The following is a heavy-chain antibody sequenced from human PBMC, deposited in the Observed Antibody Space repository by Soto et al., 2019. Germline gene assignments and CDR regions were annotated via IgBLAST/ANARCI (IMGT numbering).Heavy chain of an antibody. D-gene: IGHD1-7*01. Sequence: QIQLVQSGAEVKKPGASVKVSCKASGYNFASFGVSWVRQAPGQGLEWMGWISAYNGDKNYAQKFQGRLTRTTDTCTITGYMEVWSLRSVDPAVYFCARTADRNSIDPWGQGTLVIVSS. V-gene: IGHV1-18*01. CDR2: ISAYNGDK. J-gene: IGHJ5*02. CDR1: GYNFASFG. CDR3: ARTADRNSIDP.